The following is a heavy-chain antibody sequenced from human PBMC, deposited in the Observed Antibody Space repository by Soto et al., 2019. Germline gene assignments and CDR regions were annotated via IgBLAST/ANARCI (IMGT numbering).Heavy chain of an antibody. Sequence: QVQLVESGGGLVKTSGSLKLACAGSGFTFSDYYMTWVRHAPGKGLEWVAYISSSGNTIYYGDSVKGRFTISRDNAKNSVYLQMNSLRAEDTALYFCAKMSSENYYDPVFLWGQGTLVTVSS. CDR2: ISSSGNTI. V-gene: IGHV3-11*01. J-gene: IGHJ4*02. CDR3: AKMSSENYYDPVFL. CDR1: GFTFSDYY. D-gene: IGHD3-22*01.